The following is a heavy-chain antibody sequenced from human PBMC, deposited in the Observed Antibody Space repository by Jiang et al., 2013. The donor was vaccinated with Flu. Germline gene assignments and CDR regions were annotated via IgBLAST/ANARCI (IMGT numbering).Heavy chain of an antibody. CDR2: ISAYNGVT. D-gene: IGHD2-8*01. Sequence: GAEVKKPGASVKVSCRASGYTFTNYGVAWVRQAPGQGLELMGWISAYNGVTNYEQKLQGRVTMTTDTSTTTAYMDLRSLRPDDTAVYYCARVNDLAFDYWGQGTLVTVSS. CDR1: GYTFTNYG. CDR3: ARVNDLAFDY. J-gene: IGHJ4*02. V-gene: IGHV1-18*04.